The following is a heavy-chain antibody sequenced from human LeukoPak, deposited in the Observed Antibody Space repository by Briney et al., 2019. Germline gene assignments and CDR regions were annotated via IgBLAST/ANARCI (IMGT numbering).Heavy chain of an antibody. J-gene: IGHJ3*02. D-gene: IGHD3-10*01. CDR3: ARDALLWEGENAFDI. V-gene: IGHV4-38-2*02. CDR1: GYSISSGYY. Sequence: SETLSLTCTVSGYSISSGYYWGWIRQPPGQGLEWIGSIYHSGSTYYNPSLKSRVTISVDTSKNQFSLKLSSVTAADTAVYYCARDALLWEGENAFDIWGQGTMVTVSS. CDR2: IYHSGST.